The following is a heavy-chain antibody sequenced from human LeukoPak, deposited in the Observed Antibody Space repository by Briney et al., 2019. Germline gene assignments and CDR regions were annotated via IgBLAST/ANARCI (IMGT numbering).Heavy chain of an antibody. D-gene: IGHD4-17*01. J-gene: IGHJ3*02. CDR3: ATRNFGDYGAFDI. CDR1: GYTLSDLA. Sequence: ASVKVSCKVSGYTLSDLAMHWVRQAPGKGLEWMGGLDPEEGEAIYAQPLQGRVTMTEDTSSDTAYMVLSSLRSEDTAVYYCATRNFGDYGAFDIWGQGTMVTVSS. CDR2: LDPEEGEA. V-gene: IGHV1-24*01.